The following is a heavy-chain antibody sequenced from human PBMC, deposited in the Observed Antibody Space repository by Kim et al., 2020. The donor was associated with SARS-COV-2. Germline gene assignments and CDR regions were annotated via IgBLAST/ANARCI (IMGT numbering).Heavy chain of an antibody. CDR1: GFTFSNYW. J-gene: IGHJ6*02. V-gene: IGHV3-74*01. D-gene: IGHD3-3*01. Sequence: GGSLRLSCAASGFTFSNYWMHWVRQAPGKGLVWVSHINRDGSSRTYADSVKGRFTISRDNAKNTLYLQMNSLRVEDTAVYYCTRDFFYGMDVWGQGTTVTVSS. CDR3: TRDFFYGMDV. CDR2: INRDGSSR.